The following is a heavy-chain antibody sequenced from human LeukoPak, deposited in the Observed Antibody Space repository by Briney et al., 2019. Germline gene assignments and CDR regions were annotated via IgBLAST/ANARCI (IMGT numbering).Heavy chain of an antibody. V-gene: IGHV5-51*01. CDR2: IYPGDSDT. CDR1: GYNFTTDW. J-gene: IGHJ4*02. CDR3: ARRYCSGGVCYYYFDY. Sequence: GESLKISCKGSGYNFTTDWIAWVRQMPGKGLEWMGNIYPGDSDTRYSPSFQGQVTISADKSISTAFLQWSSLKASDTAMYYCARRYCSGGVCYYYFDYWGQGTLVTVTS. D-gene: IGHD2-15*01.